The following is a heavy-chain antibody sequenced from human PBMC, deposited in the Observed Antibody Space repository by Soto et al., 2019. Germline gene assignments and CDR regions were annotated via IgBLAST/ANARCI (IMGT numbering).Heavy chain of an antibody. CDR3: AKDSSSSENYYGMDV. CDR1: GFTLSSYG. Sequence: PGGSLRLSCAASGFTLSSYGVHWVRQAPGKGLEWVAVISYDGSNKYYADSVKGRFTISRDNSKNTLYLQMNSLRAEDTAVYYCAKDSSSSENYYGMDVWGEGPTVTVSS. CDR2: ISYDGSNK. J-gene: IGHJ6*04. V-gene: IGHV3-30*18. D-gene: IGHD6-6*01.